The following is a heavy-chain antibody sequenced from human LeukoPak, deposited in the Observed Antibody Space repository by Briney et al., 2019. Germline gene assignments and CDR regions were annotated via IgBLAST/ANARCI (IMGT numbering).Heavy chain of an antibody. CDR2: ISGYNGNT. CDR1: GYTFTTYG. V-gene: IGHV1-18*01. Sequence: GASVKVSCKASGYTFTTYGISWVRQAPGQGLDWMGWISGYNGNTNYAQKLQGRVTMTTDTSTSTAYMALRSLRSDDTAVYYCAREYCSTTRCYMADYWGQGTLVTVSS. D-gene: IGHD2-2*01. J-gene: IGHJ4*02. CDR3: AREYCSTTRCYMADY.